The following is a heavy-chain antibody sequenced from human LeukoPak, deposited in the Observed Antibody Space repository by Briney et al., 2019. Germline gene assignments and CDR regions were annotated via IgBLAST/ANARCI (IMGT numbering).Heavy chain of an antibody. CDR1: GGSISNYY. CDR3: VRCRGTTVLTRFDN. Sequence: SETLSLTCTVSGGSISNYYWSWIRQPAGEGLEWIGRIYSSGSTNYNPSLKSRVTMSVDTSKNQFSVNLTSVTAADTAVYYCVRCRGTTVLTRFDNWGQGTLATVSS. J-gene: IGHJ4*02. CDR2: IYSSGST. D-gene: IGHD4/OR15-4a*01. V-gene: IGHV4-4*07.